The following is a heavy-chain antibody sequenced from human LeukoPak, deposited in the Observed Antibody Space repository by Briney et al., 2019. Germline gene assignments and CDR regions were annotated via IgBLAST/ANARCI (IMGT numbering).Heavy chain of an antibody. CDR3: ARGTAMVEGYYYYGMDV. CDR2: IYTSGST. J-gene: IGHJ6*02. Sequence: SETLSLTCTVSGGSISSYYWSWIRQPAGKGLEWIGRIYTSGSTNYNPSLKSRVTMSADTSKDQFSLKLSSVTAADTAVYYCARGTAMVEGYYYYGMDVWGQGTTVTVSS. D-gene: IGHD5-18*01. V-gene: IGHV4-4*07. CDR1: GGSISSYY.